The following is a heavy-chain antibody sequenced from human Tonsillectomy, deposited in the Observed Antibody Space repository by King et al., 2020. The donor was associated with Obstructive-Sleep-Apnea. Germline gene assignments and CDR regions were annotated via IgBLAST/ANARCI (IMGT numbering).Heavy chain of an antibody. CDR2: IYWDDEK. CDR1: GFSLSTSGLA. J-gene: IGHJ4*02. CDR3: AHRPVIHMIRGAMGYFDY. Sequence: ITLQESGPTLMKPTQTLTLTCTFSGFSLSTSGLAVGWIRQSPGKALEWLALIYWDDEKRYSPSLKSRLTITKDTSKNQVVLTMTNMDPVDTATYYCAHRPVIHMIRGAMGYFDYWGQGTLVTVSS. V-gene: IGHV2-5*02. D-gene: IGHD3-10*01.